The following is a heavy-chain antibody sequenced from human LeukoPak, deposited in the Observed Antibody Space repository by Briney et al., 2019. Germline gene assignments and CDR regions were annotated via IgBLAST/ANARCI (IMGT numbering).Heavy chain of an antibody. CDR1: GFTFSDYW. D-gene: IGHD1-26*01. V-gene: IGHV3-74*01. CDR2: INPDGSST. J-gene: IGHJ4*02. CDR3: VRDRWSGSSRIFDF. Sequence: GGSLRLSCAASGFTFSDYWMHWVRQAPGKGLVWVSRINPDGSSTTYADSVKGRFTISRDNAKNTLYLQMHSLRAGDTARYYCVRDRWSGSSRIFDFWGQGTLVTISS.